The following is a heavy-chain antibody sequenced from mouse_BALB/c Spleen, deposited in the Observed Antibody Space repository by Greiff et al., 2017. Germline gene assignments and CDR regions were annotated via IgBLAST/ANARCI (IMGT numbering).Heavy chain of an antibody. D-gene: IGHD1-1*01. J-gene: IGHJ1*01. Sequence: VQLQQSGAELVKPGTSVKLSCKASGYNFTSYWINWVKLRPGQGLEWIGDIYPGSGSTNYNEKFKSKATLTVDTSSSTAYMQLSSLASEDSALYYCAVITTRWYFDVWGAGTTVTVSS. V-gene: IGHV1-55*01. CDR3: AVITTRWYFDV. CDR2: IYPGSGST. CDR1: GYNFTSYW.